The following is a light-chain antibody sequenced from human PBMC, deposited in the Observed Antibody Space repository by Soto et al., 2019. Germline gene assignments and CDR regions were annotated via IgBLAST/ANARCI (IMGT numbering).Light chain of an antibody. CDR3: QQYDNRPLT. CDR1: QSISNH. V-gene: IGKV1-39*01. J-gene: IGKJ4*01. Sequence: DIQMTQSPSSLSASVEDRVIITCRASQSISNHLNWYQQKPGKAPKLLIFAASSLQSGVPSRFSGSRSGPDFTLTITSLQPDDIPTYYCQQYDNRPLTSGGGTKVEIE. CDR2: AAS.